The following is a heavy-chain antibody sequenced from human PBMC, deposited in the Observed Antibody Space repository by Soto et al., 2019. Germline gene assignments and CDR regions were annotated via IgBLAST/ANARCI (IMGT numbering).Heavy chain of an antibody. J-gene: IGHJ4*02. D-gene: IGHD6-13*01. V-gene: IGHV1-69*13. CDR2: IFPFIGTT. CDR1: RDSFSNYS. CDR3: ARGGYSSSWRFDY. Sequence: SVKVSCKASRDSFSNYSISWVLQAPGQGLEWMGGIFPFIGTTSFAQRFQDRVTITADEPTSTAYMELRSLTSEDTAVYYCARGGYSSSWRFDYWGQGTVVTVSS.